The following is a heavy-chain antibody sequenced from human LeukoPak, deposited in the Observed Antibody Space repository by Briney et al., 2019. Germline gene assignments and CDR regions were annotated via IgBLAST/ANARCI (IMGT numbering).Heavy chain of an antibody. J-gene: IGHJ4*02. V-gene: IGHV4-61*02. D-gene: IGHD3-22*01. CDR1: GGSISSGSYY. Sequence: PSETLSLTCTVSGGSISSGSYYWSWIRQPAGKGLEWIGRIYTSGSTNYNPSLKSRVTISVDTSKNQFSLKLSSVTAADTAVYYCARVVVANIFDYWGQGTLVTVSS. CDR2: IYTSGST. CDR3: ARVVVANIFDY.